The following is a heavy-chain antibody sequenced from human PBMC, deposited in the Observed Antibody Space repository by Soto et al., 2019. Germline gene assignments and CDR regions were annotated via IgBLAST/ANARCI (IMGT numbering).Heavy chain of an antibody. D-gene: IGHD3-3*01. CDR1: GFTFSSYE. J-gene: IGHJ4*02. CDR2: ISSSGSTI. V-gene: IGHV3-48*03. CDR3: ARAGRFLEWLFYFDY. Sequence: HPGGSLRLSCAASGFTFSSYEMNWVRQAPGKGLEWVSYISSSGSTIYYADSVKGRFTISRDNAKNSLYLQMNSLRAEDTAVYYCARAGRFLEWLFYFDYWGQGTLVTVSS.